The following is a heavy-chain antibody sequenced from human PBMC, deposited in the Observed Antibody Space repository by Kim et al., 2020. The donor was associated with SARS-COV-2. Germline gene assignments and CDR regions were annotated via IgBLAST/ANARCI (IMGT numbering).Heavy chain of an antibody. V-gene: IGHV4-39*01. CDR1: GGSISSSSYY. J-gene: IGHJ6*02. Sequence: SETLSLTCTVSGGSISSSSYYWGWIRQPPGKGLEWIGTVYYSGSFYYNPSLESRLTISVDTSKNQFSLKLTSVTAADTAVYYCVRGNSSSWYYYYATDVWGQGPTVTV. CDR2: VYYSGSF. CDR3: VRGNSSSWYYYYATDV. D-gene: IGHD6-13*01.